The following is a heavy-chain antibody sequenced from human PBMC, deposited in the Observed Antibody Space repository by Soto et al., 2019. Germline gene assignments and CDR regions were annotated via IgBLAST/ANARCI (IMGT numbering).Heavy chain of an antibody. CDR2: IYYSGST. CDR3: ARIGAGYSSSWVDY. D-gene: IGHD6-13*01. Sequence: SETLSLTCTVSGGSISSYYCSWIRQPPGKGLEWIGYIYYSGSTNYNPSLKSRVTISVDTSKNQFSLKLSSVTAADTAVYYCARIGAGYSSSWVDYWGQGTLVTVSS. V-gene: IGHV4-59*08. CDR1: GGSISSYY. J-gene: IGHJ4*02.